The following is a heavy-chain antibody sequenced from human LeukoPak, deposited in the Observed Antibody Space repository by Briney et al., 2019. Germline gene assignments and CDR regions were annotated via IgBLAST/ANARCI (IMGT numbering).Heavy chain of an antibody. CDR2: ISSSSYI. D-gene: IGHD3-10*01. Sequence: RGSLRLSCAASRFTFSRYRMNWVRQAPGPGLEWVSSISSSSYIYYGDSVKGRFTISRDNAKYSVYLQMNSLRAEGTAVYYCAREVVFGGVIIRSYYFDYWGQGTLVTVSS. CDR3: AREVVFGGVIIRSYYFDY. J-gene: IGHJ4*02. V-gene: IGHV3-21*01. CDR1: RFTFSRYR.